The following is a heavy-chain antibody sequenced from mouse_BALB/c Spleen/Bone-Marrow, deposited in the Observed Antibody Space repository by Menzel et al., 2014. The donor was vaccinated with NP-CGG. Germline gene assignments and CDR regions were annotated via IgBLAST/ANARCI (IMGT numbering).Heavy chain of an antibody. V-gene: IGHV2-9*02. CDR3: ARYYGSSQAWFAY. CDR2: IWAGGST. J-gene: IGHJ3*01. D-gene: IGHD1-1*01. Sequence: VQGVESGPGLVAPSQSLSITCTVSGFSLTSYGVHWVRRSPGKGLEWLGVIWAGGSTNYNSALMSRLSIGKDNSKSQVFLRMNSLQTDDTAMYYCARYYGSSQAWFAYWDQGTLVTVSA. CDR1: GFSLTSYG.